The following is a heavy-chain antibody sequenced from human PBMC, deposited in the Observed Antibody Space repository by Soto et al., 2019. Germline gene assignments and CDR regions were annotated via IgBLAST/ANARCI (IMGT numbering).Heavy chain of an antibody. D-gene: IGHD5-18*01. Sequence: QVQLQESGPGLVRPSETLSLTCSVSGGAITNYYWNWIRQTPGKGLEWIGYIYHTGSTSKNPSLKSRVTLSLDTSKNQLTLNLTSVTAADTAIYYCARSVNRGYSYGYGHWGQGTLVTVST. CDR2: IYHTGST. CDR1: GGAITNYY. V-gene: IGHV4-59*01. J-gene: IGHJ4*02. CDR3: ARSVNRGYSYGYGH.